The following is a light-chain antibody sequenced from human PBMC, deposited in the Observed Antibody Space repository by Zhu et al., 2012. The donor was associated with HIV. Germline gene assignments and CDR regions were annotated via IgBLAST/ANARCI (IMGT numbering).Light chain of an antibody. V-gene: IGKV3-15*01. CDR2: VAS. J-gene: IGKJ1*01. CDR3: QQYNSWPLT. Sequence: EIVMTQSPATLSVSPGERATLSCRASQSVSSNLAWYQQKPGQAPRLLIYVASTRATGIPARFSGSGSGTEFTLTISSLQSGDFALYYCQQYNSWPLTFGQGTKVEIK. CDR1: QSVSSN.